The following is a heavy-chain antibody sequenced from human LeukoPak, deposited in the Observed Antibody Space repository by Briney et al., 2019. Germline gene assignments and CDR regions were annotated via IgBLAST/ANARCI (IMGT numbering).Heavy chain of an antibody. D-gene: IGHD3-3*01. V-gene: IGHV1-8*01. Sequence: ASVKVSCKASGYTFTSYDINWVRQATGQGLEWMGWVNPNSGNTGYAQKFQGRVTMTRNTSISTAYMELSSLRSEDTAVYYCARPYDFWSGYLMNWGQGTLVTVSS. J-gene: IGHJ4*02. CDR2: VNPNSGNT. CDR1: GYTFTSYD. CDR3: ARPYDFWSGYLMN.